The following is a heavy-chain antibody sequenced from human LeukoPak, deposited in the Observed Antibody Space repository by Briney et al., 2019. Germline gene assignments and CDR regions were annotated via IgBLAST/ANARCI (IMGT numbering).Heavy chain of an antibody. Sequence: GGSLRLSCAASGFTFSIYAMNWVRQAPGKGLEWVSSISANGGETHYADSVKGRFTISRDNSKNTLYLQMNSLRAEDTAVYYCAKARWELLFAAPDYWGQGTLVTVSS. CDR1: GFTFSIYA. CDR2: ISANGGET. CDR3: AKARWELLFAAPDY. V-gene: IGHV3-23*01. J-gene: IGHJ4*02. D-gene: IGHD1-26*01.